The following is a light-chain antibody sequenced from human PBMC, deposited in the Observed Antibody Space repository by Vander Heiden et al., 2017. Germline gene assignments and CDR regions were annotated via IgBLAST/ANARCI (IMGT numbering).Light chain of an antibody. V-gene: IGKV3-11*01. J-gene: IGKJ5*01. CDR3: QQRSNWPVIT. CDR1: QSVSNY. CDR2: DAS. Sequence: ELVLTQSPATLSLSPGERATLSCRASQSVSNYLAWYQQKPGQAPRLLIYDASNRATGIPARFSGSGSGTDFTLTISSLEPEDFAVYYCQQRSNWPVITFGQGTRLEIK.